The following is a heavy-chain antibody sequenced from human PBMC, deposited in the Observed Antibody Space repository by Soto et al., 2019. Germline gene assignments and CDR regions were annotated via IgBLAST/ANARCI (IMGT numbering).Heavy chain of an antibody. D-gene: IGHD3-9*01. CDR3: AKDVHYDIVTGIEYFDH. V-gene: IGHV3-23*01. CDR2: ISGTGRVT. J-gene: IGHJ1*01. Sequence: EEQLLESGGGLVQPGGSLKISCAVAGFTFSSYAMSWVRQAPGKGLEWVSGISGTGRVTNYAESVKGRFTIYRDNPKNTLYLEMKSLRAEDTAVYYCAKDVHYDIVTGIEYFDHWGQGTLVTVSS. CDR1: GFTFSSYA.